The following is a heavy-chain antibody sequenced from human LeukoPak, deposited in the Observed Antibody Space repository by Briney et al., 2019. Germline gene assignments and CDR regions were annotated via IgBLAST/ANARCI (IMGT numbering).Heavy chain of an antibody. CDR1: GGSISSYY. D-gene: IGHD4-23*01. Sequence: SETLSLTCTVSGGSISSYYWSWIRQPVGKGLEWIGRIYSSGSTSYNPSLKSRVAMLVDTSKDQFSLNLTSVTAADTAVYYCARDRTYGGNSGFDYWGRGTLVTVSS. J-gene: IGHJ4*02. CDR2: IYSSGST. V-gene: IGHV4-4*07. CDR3: ARDRTYGGNSGFDY.